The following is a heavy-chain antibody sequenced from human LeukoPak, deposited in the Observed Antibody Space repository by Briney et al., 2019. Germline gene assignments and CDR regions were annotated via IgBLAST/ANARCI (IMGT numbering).Heavy chain of an antibody. J-gene: IGHJ6*02. CDR2: IYYSGST. CDR3: ARDPGATGRYYYGMDV. D-gene: IGHD1-1*01. V-gene: IGHV4-30-4*01. CDR1: GGSISSGDYY. Sequence: SQTLSLTCTVSGGSISSGDYYWSWIRQPPGKGLEWIGYIYYSGSTYYNPSLKSRVTISVDTSKNQFSLKLSSVTAADTAVYYCARDPGATGRYYYGMDVWGQGTTVTVSS.